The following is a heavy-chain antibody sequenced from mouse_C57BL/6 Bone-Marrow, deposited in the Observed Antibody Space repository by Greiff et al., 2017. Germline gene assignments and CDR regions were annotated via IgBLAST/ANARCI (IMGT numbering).Heavy chain of an antibody. J-gene: IGHJ1*03. D-gene: IGHD1-1*01. CDR1: GYSITSDY. CDR2: ISYSGST. CDR3: AISYYGSSGYFDV. Sequence: EVKLVESGPGLAKPSQTLSLTCSVTGYSITSDYWNWIRKFPGNKLEYIGYISYSGSTYYNPSLKSRISITRDTSKNQYYLQLNSVTTEDTATYYCAISYYGSSGYFDVWGTGTTVTVSS. V-gene: IGHV3-8*01.